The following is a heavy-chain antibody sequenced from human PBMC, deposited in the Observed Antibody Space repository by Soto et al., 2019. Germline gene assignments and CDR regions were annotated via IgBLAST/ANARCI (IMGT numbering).Heavy chain of an antibody. CDR1: GGSISSYY. J-gene: IGHJ5*02. V-gene: IGHV4-59*01. D-gene: IGHD2-2*01. CDR2: IYYSGST. CDR3: ARHEVYHSGFDP. Sequence: PSETLSLTCTVSGGSISSYYWSWIRQPPGKGLEWIGYIYYSGSTNYNPSLKSRVTISVDTSKNQFSLKLSSVTAADTAVYYCARHEVYHSGFDPWGRGTLVTVSS.